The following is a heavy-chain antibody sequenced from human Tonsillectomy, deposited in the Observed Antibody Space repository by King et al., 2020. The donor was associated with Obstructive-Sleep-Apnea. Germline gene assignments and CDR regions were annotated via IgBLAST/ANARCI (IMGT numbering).Heavy chain of an antibody. CDR3: ARALQGAFDI. J-gene: IGHJ3*02. Sequence: EVQLVESGGGLFQPGGSLRLSCAASGFTLRSYWMHWVRQAPGRGLVWVSRNNSYGSSTRYADSAKGRFTISSDNAKNTLYLQMNSLRAEDTAVYYCARALQGAFDICGQGTMVTVSS. CDR2: NNSYGSST. CDR1: GFTLRSYW. V-gene: IGHV3-74*01.